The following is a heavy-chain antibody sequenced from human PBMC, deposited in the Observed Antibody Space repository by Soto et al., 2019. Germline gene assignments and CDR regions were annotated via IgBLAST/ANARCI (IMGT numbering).Heavy chain of an antibody. CDR1: GGSISSYC. D-gene: IGHD5-18*01. CDR3: ARKDSYAPGGFDY. V-gene: IGHV4-59*08. Sequence: SETVSLTCTVSGGSISSYCWSWIRQPPGKGLEWIGYIYYSGSTNYNPSLKSRVTISVGTSKNQFSLKLNSMTAADTAVYYCARKDSYAPGGFDYWGQGTLVTVSS. CDR2: IYYSGST. J-gene: IGHJ4*02.